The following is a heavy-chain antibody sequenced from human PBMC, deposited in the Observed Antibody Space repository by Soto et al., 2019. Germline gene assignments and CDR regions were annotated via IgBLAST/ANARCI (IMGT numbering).Heavy chain of an antibody. Sequence: VQLVESGGGSVEPGGSRRFSVETAGFIFVEAGLNWIAQPPGLGRGGVGRIKTKNEGEKTDYAAPLKGRLTISRDDAERTVFLEMASLKSDDTAVYYCASPVGWAPAARGYWGQGALVTVSS. CDR2: IKTKNEGEKT. CDR3: ASPVGWAPAARGY. V-gene: IGHV3-15*07. CDR1: GFIFVEAG. J-gene: IGHJ4*02. D-gene: IGHD6-13*01.